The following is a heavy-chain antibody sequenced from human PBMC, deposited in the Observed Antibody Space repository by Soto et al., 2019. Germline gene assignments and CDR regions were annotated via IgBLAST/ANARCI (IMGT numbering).Heavy chain of an antibody. J-gene: IGHJ4*02. V-gene: IGHV1-69*08. CDR2: IIPILGIA. CDR3: ARELDSSGWFY. CDR1: GGTFSSYT. Sequence: QVQLVQSGAEVKKPGSSVKVSCKASGGTFSSYTISWVRQAPGQGLEWMGRIIPILGIANYAQKFQGRVTITADKSTSTAFMELSSLRSEDTAVYYCARELDSSGWFYWGQGTLVTVSS. D-gene: IGHD6-19*01.